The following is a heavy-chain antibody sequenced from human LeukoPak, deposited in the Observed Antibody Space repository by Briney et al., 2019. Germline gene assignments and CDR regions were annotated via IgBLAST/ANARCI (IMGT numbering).Heavy chain of an antibody. V-gene: IGHV3-30*18. CDR1: GFTSSSYG. CDR3: GKDGSNCYYYGLDV. J-gene: IGHJ6*02. CDR2: ISYDGSNK. D-gene: IGHD1-26*01. Sequence: GGSLRLSCAASGFTSSSYGMHWVRQAPGKGLEWVAVISYDGSNKYYADSVKGRFTISRDNSKSTLYLQMNSLRAEDTAVYYCGKDGSNCYYYGLDVWGQGTTVTVSS.